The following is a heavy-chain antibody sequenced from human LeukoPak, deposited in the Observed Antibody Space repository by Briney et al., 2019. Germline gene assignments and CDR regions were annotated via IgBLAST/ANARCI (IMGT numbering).Heavy chain of an antibody. D-gene: IGHD6-6*01. CDR2: INPNSGGT. V-gene: IGHV1-2*02. J-gene: IGHJ5*02. Sequence: ASVKVSCKASGYTFTSYDINWVRQAPGQGLEWMGWINPNSGGTNYAQKFQGRVTMTRDTSISTAYMELSRLRSDDTAVYYCARDGAIAARLGIGNWFDPWGQGTLVTVSS. CDR1: GYTFTSYD. CDR3: ARDGAIAARLGIGNWFDP.